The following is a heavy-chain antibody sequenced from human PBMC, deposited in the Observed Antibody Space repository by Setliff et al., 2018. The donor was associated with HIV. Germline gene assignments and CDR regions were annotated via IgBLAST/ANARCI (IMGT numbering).Heavy chain of an antibody. V-gene: IGHV5-51*01. CDR3: ARRGYSGFEGAWFDD. CDR1: KYSFDNYW. Sequence: GESLKISCKGSKYSFDNYWIGWVRQMPGKGLQYIGIIYPSDSDTRYSPSLQRQATLSAVKSTSTVYLELTNLKASDSGVYYCARRGYSGFEGAWFDDWGQGTLVTVS. J-gene: IGHJ4*02. D-gene: IGHD5-12*01. CDR2: IYPSDSDT.